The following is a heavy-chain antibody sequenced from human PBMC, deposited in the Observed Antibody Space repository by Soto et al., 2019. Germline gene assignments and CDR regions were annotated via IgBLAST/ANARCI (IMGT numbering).Heavy chain of an antibody. D-gene: IGHD4-17*01. CDR1: GFTFSSYA. J-gene: IGHJ4*02. V-gene: IGHV3-23*01. CDR3: AKQGTRKASAQTYGEPRLPPRPLGY. Sequence: EVQLLESGGGLVQPGGSLRLSCAASGFTFSSYAMSWVRQAPGKGLEWVSAISGSGGSTYYADSVKGRFTIFRDNSKNTLYLQMNSLRAEDTAVYYCAKQGTRKASAQTYGEPRLPPRPLGYWGQGTLVTVSS. CDR2: ISGSGGST.